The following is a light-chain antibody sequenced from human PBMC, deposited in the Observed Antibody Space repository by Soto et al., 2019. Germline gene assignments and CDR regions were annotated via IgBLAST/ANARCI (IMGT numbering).Light chain of an antibody. CDR2: EVS. CDR3: CSYAGSSTWV. Sequence: QSALTQPASVSGSPGQSITISCTGTSSDVGSYNLVSWYQQHPGKAPKLMIYEVSKRPSGVSNRFSGSKSGNTASLTISGLQAEDEADYYCCSYAGSSTWVFGGGTNLTV. CDR1: SSDVGSYNL. J-gene: IGLJ3*02. V-gene: IGLV2-23*02.